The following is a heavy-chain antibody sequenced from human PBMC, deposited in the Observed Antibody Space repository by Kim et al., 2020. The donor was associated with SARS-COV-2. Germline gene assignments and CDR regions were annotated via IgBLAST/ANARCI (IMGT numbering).Heavy chain of an antibody. V-gene: IGHV3-11*05. CDR1: GFTFSDYY. D-gene: IGHD3-3*01. CDR3: ARDSLWGNVDYDFWSGYQHYYYYGMDV. Sequence: GGSLRLSCAASGFTFSDYYMSWIRQAPGKGLEWVSYISSSSSYTNYADSVKGRFTISRDNAKNSLYLQMNSLRAEDTAVYYCARDSLWGNVDYDFWSGYQHYYYYGMDVWGQGTTVTVSS. CDR2: ISSSSSYT. J-gene: IGHJ6*02.